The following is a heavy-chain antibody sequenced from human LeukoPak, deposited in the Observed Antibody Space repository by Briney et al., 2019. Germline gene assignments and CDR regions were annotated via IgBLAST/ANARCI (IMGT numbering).Heavy chain of an antibody. CDR1: GFTVSSNY. CDR3: ARDLGGRIAAAGT. Sequence: GGSLRLSCAASGFTVSSNYMSWVRQAPGKGLEWVSVIYSGGSTYYADSVKGRFTISRDNSKNTLYLQMNSLRAEDTAVYYCARDLGGRIAAAGTWGQGTLVTVSS. J-gene: IGHJ4*02. D-gene: IGHD6-13*01. CDR2: IYSGGST. V-gene: IGHV3-53*01.